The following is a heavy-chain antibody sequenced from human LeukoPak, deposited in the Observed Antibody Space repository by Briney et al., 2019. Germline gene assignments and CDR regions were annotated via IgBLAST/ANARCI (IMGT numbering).Heavy chain of an antibody. J-gene: IGHJ4*02. V-gene: IGHV4-59*08. CDR1: GGSISSYY. D-gene: IGHD7-27*01. Sequence: PSETLSLTCTVSGGSISSYYWSWIRQPPGKGLEWIGYIYYSGSTNYNPSLKSRVTISVDTSKNQFSLKPSSVTAADTAVYYCARHLGKGFDYWGQGTLVTVSS. CDR2: IYYSGST. CDR3: ARHLGKGFDY.